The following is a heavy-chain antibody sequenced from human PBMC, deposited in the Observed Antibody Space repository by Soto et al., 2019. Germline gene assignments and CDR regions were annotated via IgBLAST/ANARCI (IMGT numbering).Heavy chain of an antibody. D-gene: IGHD6-13*01. CDR2: ISYNGNDK. Sequence: GGSLRLSCAASGFTFSSYGMHWVRQAPGKGLEWVAVISYNGNDKYHADSVKGRFTVPRDNSKNTLYLQMNSLRPEDTAVYHCAKDGDAAAAGYYFDYWGQGNLVTVSS. CDR1: GFTFSSYG. V-gene: IGHV3-30*18. J-gene: IGHJ4*02. CDR3: AKDGDAAAAGYYFDY.